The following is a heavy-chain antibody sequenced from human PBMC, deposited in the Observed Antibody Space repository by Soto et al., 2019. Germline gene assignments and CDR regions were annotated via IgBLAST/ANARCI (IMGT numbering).Heavy chain of an antibody. J-gene: IGHJ5*02. V-gene: IGHV5-51*01. CDR2: IYPGDSDT. Sequence: GESLKISCKGSGYSFTSYWIGLVSQMHGKGLEWMGIIYPGDSDTRYSPSFQGQVTISADKSISTAYLQWSSLKASDTAMYYCARTYSGYDYWFDPWGQGTLVTVSS. D-gene: IGHD5-12*01. CDR3: ARTYSGYDYWFDP. CDR1: GYSFTSYW.